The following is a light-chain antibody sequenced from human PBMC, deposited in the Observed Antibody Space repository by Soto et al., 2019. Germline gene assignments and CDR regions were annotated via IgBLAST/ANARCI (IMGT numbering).Light chain of an antibody. V-gene: IGKV1-39*01. CDR3: QQSYS. CDR2: AAS. J-gene: IGKJ4*01. Sequence: DIQMTQSPSSLSASIGDRVTITCRASQSISSYLNWYQQKPGKAPKLLIYAASSLQSGVPSRFSGSGSGTDFTLTISNLQPEDFATYYCQQSYSFGGGTKMEIK. CDR1: QSISSY.